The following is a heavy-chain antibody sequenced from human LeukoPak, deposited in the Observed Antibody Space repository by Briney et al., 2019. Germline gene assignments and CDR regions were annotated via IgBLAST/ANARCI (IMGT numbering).Heavy chain of an antibody. CDR2: IYYSGST. CDR1: GDSISSSNYY. Sequence: SETLSLTCTMSGDSISSSNYYWGWIRQPPGKGLEWIGSIYYSGSTYYNPSLKSRVTISVDTSKNQFSLKLSSVTAADTAVYYCVRPRNSYADLYYFDYWGQGTLVTVSS. D-gene: IGHD5-18*01. CDR3: VRPRNSYADLYYFDY. J-gene: IGHJ4*02. V-gene: IGHV4-39*01.